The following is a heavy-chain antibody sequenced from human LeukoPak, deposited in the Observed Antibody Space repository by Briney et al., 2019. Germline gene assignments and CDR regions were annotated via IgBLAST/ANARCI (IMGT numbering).Heavy chain of an antibody. CDR2: IIPIFGTA. CDR1: GATFSSYA. D-gene: IGHD3-10*01. CDR3: ARAFLELTMVRDYGMDV. Sequence: SVKVSCNASGATFSSYAISWVRHAPGQGLEWMGGIIPIFGTATYAQKFQGRVTITADKSTSTAYMELSSLRSEYTAVYYCARAFLELTMVRDYGMDVWGKGTTVTVSS. J-gene: IGHJ6*04. V-gene: IGHV1-69*06.